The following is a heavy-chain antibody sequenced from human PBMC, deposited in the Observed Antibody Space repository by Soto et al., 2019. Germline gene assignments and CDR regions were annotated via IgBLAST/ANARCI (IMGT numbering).Heavy chain of an antibody. CDR1: GASIRNYH. CDR2: VSTSGST. J-gene: IGHJ4*02. Sequence: SETLSLTCTVSGASIRNYHWSWIRQPAGQGLEWIGRVSTSGSTNYNTSLKSRVTMSVDTSKNQFSLMLSSVTAADTAVYYCQQDFDYWGKGTQVTV. V-gene: IGHV4-4*07. CDR3: QQDFDY.